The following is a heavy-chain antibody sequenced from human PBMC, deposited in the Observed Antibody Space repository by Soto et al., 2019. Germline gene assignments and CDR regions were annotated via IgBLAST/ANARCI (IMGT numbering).Heavy chain of an antibody. Sequence: SETLSLTCTVSGGSISSSSYYWGWIRQPPGKGLEWIGSIYYSGSTYYNPSLKSRVTISVDTSKNQFSLKLSSVTAADTAVYYCARAQGVPAARYYYYYYGMDVWGQGTTVTVSS. J-gene: IGHJ6*02. V-gene: IGHV4-39*01. D-gene: IGHD2-2*01. CDR2: IYYSGST. CDR3: ARAQGVPAARYYYYYYGMDV. CDR1: GGSISSSSYY.